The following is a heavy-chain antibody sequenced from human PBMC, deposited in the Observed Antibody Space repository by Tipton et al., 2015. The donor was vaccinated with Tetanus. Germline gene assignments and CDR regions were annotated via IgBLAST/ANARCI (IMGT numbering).Heavy chain of an antibody. D-gene: IGHD1-20*01. CDR1: GFTVSSNY. Sequence: QLVQSGGGLIQPGGSLRLSCAASGFTVSSNYMSWVRQAPGKGLEWVSVIYSDGNTYYADSVRGRFSISRDNSQNTLYLQMNSLRAEDTAVYYCARDPQYITGDAFDIWGQGTMVTVSS. J-gene: IGHJ3*02. CDR3: ARDPQYITGDAFDI. CDR2: IYSDGNT. V-gene: IGHV3-66*03.